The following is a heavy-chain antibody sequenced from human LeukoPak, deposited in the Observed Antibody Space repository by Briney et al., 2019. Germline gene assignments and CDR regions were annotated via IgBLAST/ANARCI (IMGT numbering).Heavy chain of an antibody. J-gene: IGHJ6*03. Sequence: PGGSLRLSCAASGITFSSYAMSWVRQAPGKGLEWVSVMSGSGDSIYYAESVKGRFTISRDNSKNTLYLQMNGLRGEDTAVYYCAKCPLYYYYMDVWGKGTTVTVSS. CDR3: AKCPLYYYYMDV. CDR1: GITFSSYA. V-gene: IGHV3-23*01. CDR2: MSGSGDSI.